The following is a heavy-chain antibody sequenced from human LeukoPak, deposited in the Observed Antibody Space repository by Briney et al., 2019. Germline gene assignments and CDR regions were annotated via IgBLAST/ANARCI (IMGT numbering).Heavy chain of an antibody. CDR2: INHSGST. CDR3: ARGPIAYLYYSGSYLSKGVFQH. Sequence: PSETLSLTCAVYGGSFSGYYWSWIRQPPGKGLEWIGEINHSGSTNYNPSLKSRVTISVDTSKNQFSLKLSSVTAADTAVYYCARGPIAYLYYSGSYLSKGVFQHWGQGTLVTVSS. V-gene: IGHV4-34*01. D-gene: IGHD1-26*01. J-gene: IGHJ1*01. CDR1: GGSFSGYY.